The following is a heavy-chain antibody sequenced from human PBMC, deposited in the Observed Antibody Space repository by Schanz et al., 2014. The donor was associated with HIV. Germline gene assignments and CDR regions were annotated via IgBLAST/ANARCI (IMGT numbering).Heavy chain of an antibody. J-gene: IGHJ4*02. CDR2: ISYDESNK. D-gene: IGHD1-1*01. CDR1: GFTFSSYA. V-gene: IGHV3-30-3*01. Sequence: QVQLVESGGGVVQPGRSLRLSCAASGFTFSSYAMHWVRQAPGKGLEWVAVISYDESNKYYADSVKGRFTISRVNSKNTLYLQMNSLRAEDTAIYYCAKRRDSGYAYFDYWGQGTLVTVSS. CDR3: AKRRDSGYAYFDY.